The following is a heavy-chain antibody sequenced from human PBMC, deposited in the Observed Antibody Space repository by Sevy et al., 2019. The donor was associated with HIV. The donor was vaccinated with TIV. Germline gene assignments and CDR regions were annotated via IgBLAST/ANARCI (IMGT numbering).Heavy chain of an antibody. Sequence: GGSLRLSCVASGFVFSNYAMSWVRQAPGKGLEWFSAITDSGGDTYHADSVKGRFTISRDNSKNTLSLQRNSLRADDTAVYYCAKGSTASRPYYFDYWGQGILVTVSS. CDR3: AKGSTASRPYYFDY. CDR2: ITDSGGDT. J-gene: IGHJ4*02. CDR1: GFVFSNYA. D-gene: IGHD1-1*01. V-gene: IGHV3-23*01.